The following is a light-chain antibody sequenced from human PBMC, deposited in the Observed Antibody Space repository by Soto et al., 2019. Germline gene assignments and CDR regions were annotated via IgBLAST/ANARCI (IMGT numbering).Light chain of an antibody. J-gene: IGLJ2*01. V-gene: IGLV1-40*01. CDR2: GNS. CDR3: QFYDSSLINVV. CDR1: SSNIGAGYD. Sequence: QSVLTQPPSVSGAPGQRVTISCTGSSSNIGAGYDVHWYQQLPGTAPKLLIYGNSNRPSGVPVRFSGSTSGSSASLVITGLRGEDEADYHCQFYDSSLINVVFGGGTKLTVL.